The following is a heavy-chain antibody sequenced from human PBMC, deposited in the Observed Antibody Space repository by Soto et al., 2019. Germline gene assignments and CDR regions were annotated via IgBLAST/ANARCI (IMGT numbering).Heavy chain of an antibody. V-gene: IGHV3-21*01. J-gene: IGHJ4*02. CDR1: GFTFSSYS. CDR3: ASLATEDY. CDR2: ISSSSSYI. D-gene: IGHD5-12*01. Sequence: EVQLVESGGGLVKPGGSLRLSCAASGFTFSSYSMNWVRQAPGKGLEWVASISSSSSYIYYADSVKGRFTISRDNAKNSLYLPMNSLRAEDTAVYYCASLATEDYWGQGTLVTVSS.